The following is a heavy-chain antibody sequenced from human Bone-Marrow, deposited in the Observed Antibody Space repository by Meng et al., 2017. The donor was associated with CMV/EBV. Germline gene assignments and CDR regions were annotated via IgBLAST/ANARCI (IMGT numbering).Heavy chain of an antibody. Sequence: GESLKISCAASGFTFSSYWMHWVRQAPGKGLVWVSRINSDGSSTSYADSVKGRFTISRDNAKNTLYLQMNSLRAEDTAVYYCARVGVRLRFNWNHPFDYWGQGTLVTVSS. D-gene: IGHD1-14*01. V-gene: IGHV3-74*01. CDR3: ARVGVRLRFNWNHPFDY. J-gene: IGHJ4*02. CDR2: INSDGSST. CDR1: GFTFSSYW.